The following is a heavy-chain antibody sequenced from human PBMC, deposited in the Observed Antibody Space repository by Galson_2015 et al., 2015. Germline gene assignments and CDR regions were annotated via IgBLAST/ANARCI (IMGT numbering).Heavy chain of an antibody. Sequence: SVKVSCKASGYTFTGYYMHWVRQAPGQGLEWMGRINPNSGGTNYAQKFQGWVTMTRDTSISTAYMVLSRLRSDDTAVYYCASTYCRGGICYSPLDHGGQVTLVTVPS. CDR1: GYTFTGYY. D-gene: IGHD2-15*01. V-gene: IGHV1-2*04. CDR2: INPNSGGT. CDR3: ASTYCRGGICYSPLDH. J-gene: IGHJ4*02.